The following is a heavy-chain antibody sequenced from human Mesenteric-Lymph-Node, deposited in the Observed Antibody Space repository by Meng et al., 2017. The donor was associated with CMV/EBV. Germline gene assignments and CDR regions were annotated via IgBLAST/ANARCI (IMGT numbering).Heavy chain of an antibody. Sequence: SETLSLTCTVSGGSISSSSYYWGWIRQPPGKGLEWIGSIYYSGSTYYNPSLKSRVTISVDTSKNQFSLKLSSVTAADTAVYYCARDACPNGVCWHYFDSWGQGTLVTVSS. CDR1: GGSISSSSYY. J-gene: IGHJ4*02. V-gene: IGHV4-39*07. CDR2: IYYSGST. D-gene: IGHD2-8*01. CDR3: ARDACPNGVCWHYFDS.